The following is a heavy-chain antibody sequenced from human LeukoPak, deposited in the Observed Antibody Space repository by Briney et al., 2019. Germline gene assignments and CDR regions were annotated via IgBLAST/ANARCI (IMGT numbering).Heavy chain of an antibody. D-gene: IGHD3-22*01. CDR2: ISAYNGNT. V-gene: IGHV1-18*01. Sequence: GASVKVSCKASGYTFTSYGISWVRQAPGQGLKWMGWISAYNGNTNYAQKLQGRVTMTTDTSTSTAYMELRSLRSDDTAVYYCARDRSIYYDSSGYPFDYWGQGTLVTVSS. CDR1: GYTFTSYG. J-gene: IGHJ4*02. CDR3: ARDRSIYYDSSGYPFDY.